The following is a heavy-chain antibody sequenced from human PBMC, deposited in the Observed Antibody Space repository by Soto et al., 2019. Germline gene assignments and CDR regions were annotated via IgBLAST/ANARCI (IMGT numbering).Heavy chain of an antibody. CDR1: GYTFTSSA. D-gene: IGHD3-10*01. J-gene: IGHJ4*02. CDR3: ARDRITMVRGVHLFCY. CDR2: INAGNGNT. Sequence: GASVKVSCKASGYTFTSSAMHWVRQAPGQRLEWMGWINAGNGNTKYSQKFQGRVTITRDTSASTAYMARSSLRSEDTAGYYCARDRITMVRGVHLFCYWGQGTLVTVSS. V-gene: IGHV1-3*01.